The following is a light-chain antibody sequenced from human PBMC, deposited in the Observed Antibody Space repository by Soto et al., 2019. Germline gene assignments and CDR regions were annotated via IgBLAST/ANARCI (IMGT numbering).Light chain of an antibody. V-gene: IGLV2-11*01. CDR2: DVS. CDR1: SSDVGGYNY. Sequence: QSALTQPRSVSGSPGQSVTIPCTGTSSDVGGYNYVSWYQQHPGKAPKLMIYDVSKRPSGVPDRFSGSKSGNTASLTISGLQAEDEADYYCCSYAGSYTLVFXTGTKGTVL. J-gene: IGLJ1*01. CDR3: CSYAGSYTLV.